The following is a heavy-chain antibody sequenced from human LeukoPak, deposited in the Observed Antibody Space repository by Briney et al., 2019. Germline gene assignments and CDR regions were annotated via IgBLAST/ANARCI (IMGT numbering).Heavy chain of an antibody. J-gene: IGHJ4*02. Sequence: ASVKVSCKASGYTFTGYYLHWVGRAPGQGLEWMGWINPDSGGANYAQKFQGRVTMTRDTSISTAYMELSRLRSDDTAVYYCATEKGRWELPDYWGQGTLVTVSS. CDR2: INPDSGGA. V-gene: IGHV1-2*02. CDR3: ATEKGRWELPDY. CDR1: GYTFTGYY. D-gene: IGHD1-26*01.